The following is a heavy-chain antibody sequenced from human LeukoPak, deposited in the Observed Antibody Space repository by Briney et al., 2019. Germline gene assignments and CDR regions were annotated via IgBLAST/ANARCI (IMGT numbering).Heavy chain of an antibody. CDR2: ISYDGSNK. CDR1: GFTFSSYA. J-gene: IGHJ5*02. CDR3: ARDYTAYCSGGSRYSNWFDP. V-gene: IGHV3-30*01. Sequence: PGGSLRLSCAASGFTFSSYAMHWVRQAPGKGLEWVAVISYDGSNKYYADSVKGRFTISRDNSKNTLYLQMNSLTAEDTAVYYCARDYTAYCSGGSRYSNWFDPWGQGTLVTVSS. D-gene: IGHD2-15*01.